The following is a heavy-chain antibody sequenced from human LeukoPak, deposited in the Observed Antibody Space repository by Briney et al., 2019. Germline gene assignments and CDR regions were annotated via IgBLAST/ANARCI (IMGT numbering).Heavy chain of an antibody. CDR1: GYTLTELS. D-gene: IGHD3-10*01. CDR2: FDPEDGET. CDR3: ATVGVLWFREGYFDY. Sequence: ASVKVSCKVSGYTLTELSMHWVRQAPGKGLEWRGGFDPEDGETIYAQKFQGRVTMTEDTSTDTAYMELSSLRSEDTAVDYCATVGVLWFREGYFDYWGQGTLVIVSS. V-gene: IGHV1-24*01. J-gene: IGHJ4*02.